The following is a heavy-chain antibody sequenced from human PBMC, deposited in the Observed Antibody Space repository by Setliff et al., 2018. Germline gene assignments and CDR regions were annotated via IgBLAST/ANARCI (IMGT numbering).Heavy chain of an antibody. CDR1: DGSMTSGSYY. J-gene: IGHJ4*02. Sequence: PSETLSLTCSVSDGSMTSGSYYWGWIRQPPGKGLEWIGSVYYSGTAYYNPSLKSRLYMSVDTSKNQFSLKLSSVTAADTAVYYCARGRAGHSGHWGQGTLVTVSS. D-gene: IGHD6-19*01. CDR3: ARGRAGHSGH. CDR2: VYYSGTA. V-gene: IGHV4-39*07.